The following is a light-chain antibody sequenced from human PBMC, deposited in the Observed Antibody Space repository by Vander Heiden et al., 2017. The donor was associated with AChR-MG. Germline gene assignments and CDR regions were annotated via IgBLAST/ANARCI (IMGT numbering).Light chain of an antibody. V-gene: IGLV2-14*03. J-gene: IGLJ3*02. CDR3: SSYTSSSTLV. CDR1: SSDVGGYNY. CDR2: DVS. Sequence: LTQPASVSGSPGQSITISCTGTSSDVGGYNYVSWYQQHPGKAPKLMIYDVSNRPSGVSNRFSGSKSGNTASLTTSGLQAEDEADYYCSSYTSSSTLVFGGGTKLTVL.